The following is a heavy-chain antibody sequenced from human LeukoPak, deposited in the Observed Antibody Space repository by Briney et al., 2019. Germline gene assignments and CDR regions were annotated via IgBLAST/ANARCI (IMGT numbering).Heavy chain of an antibody. J-gene: IGHJ6*02. CDR2: ISSSGSTI. CDR3: AREEEMATIDGYYGMDV. V-gene: IGHV3-48*03. CDR1: GFTFSSYE. D-gene: IGHD5-24*01. Sequence: GGSLRLSCAASGFTFSSYEMNWVRQAPGKGLEWVSYISSSGSTIYYADSVKGRFTISRDNAKNSLYLQMNSLRAEDTAVYYCAREEEMATIDGYYGMDVWGQGTTVTVSS.